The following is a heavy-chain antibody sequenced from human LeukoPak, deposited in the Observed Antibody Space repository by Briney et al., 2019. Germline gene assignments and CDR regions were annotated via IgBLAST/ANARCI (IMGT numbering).Heavy chain of an antibody. CDR2: IVGNGNT. CDR3: AKDREPDSGWNFDY. CDR1: GFTFTTYA. D-gene: IGHD6-19*01. Sequence: GGSLRLSWAASGFTFTTYAMNWVRQAPGKGREWVSGIVGNGNTYYADSVKGRFTISRDTSKNTLYLQMNSLRVEDTAVYYCAKDREPDSGWNFDYWGQGTLVSVSS. J-gene: IGHJ4*02. V-gene: IGHV3-23*01.